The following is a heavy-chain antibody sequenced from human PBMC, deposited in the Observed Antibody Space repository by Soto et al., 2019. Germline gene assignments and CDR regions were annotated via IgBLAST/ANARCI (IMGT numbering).Heavy chain of an antibody. CDR3: TRARLTLDY. CDR1: GFAFSSYW. V-gene: IGHV3-7*04. D-gene: IGHD6-25*01. Sequence: EVQLVQSGGGLVQPGGSLRLPCVTSGFAFSSYWMTWVRQAPGKGLEWVANINEDGSEKNYVDSVKGRFIISRDNAKNSLYLQMNSLRADDTAVYFCTRARLTLDYWGQGALVTVSS. CDR2: INEDGSEK. J-gene: IGHJ4*02.